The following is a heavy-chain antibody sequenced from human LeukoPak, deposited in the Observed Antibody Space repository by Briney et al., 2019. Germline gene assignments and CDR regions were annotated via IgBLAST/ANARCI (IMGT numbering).Heavy chain of an antibody. J-gene: IGHJ3*02. D-gene: IGHD2-2*01. CDR3: AREGSHCSSTSCYFGDAFDI. CDR2: ISAYNGNT. CDR1: GYTFTSYG. Sequence: ASVKVSCKASGYTFTSYGISWVRQAPGQGLGWMGWISAYNGNTNYAQRLQGRVTMTTDTSTSTAYMELRSLRSDDTAVYYCAREGSHCSSTSCYFGDAFDIWGQGTMVTVSS. V-gene: IGHV1-18*01.